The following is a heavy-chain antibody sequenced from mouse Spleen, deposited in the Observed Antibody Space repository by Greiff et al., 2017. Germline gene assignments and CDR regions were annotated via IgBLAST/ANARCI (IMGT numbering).Heavy chain of an antibody. CDR1: GYTFTNYW. Sequence: VMLVESGAELVRPGTSVKMSCKASGYTFTNYWIGWAKQRPGHGLEWIGDIYPGGGYTNYNEKFKGKATLTADKSSSTAYMQFSSLTSEDSAIYYCARNWEGYFDYWGQGTTLSVSS. V-gene: IGHV1-63*01. CDR3: ARNWEGYFDY. D-gene: IGHD4-1*01. J-gene: IGHJ2*01. CDR2: IYPGGGYT.